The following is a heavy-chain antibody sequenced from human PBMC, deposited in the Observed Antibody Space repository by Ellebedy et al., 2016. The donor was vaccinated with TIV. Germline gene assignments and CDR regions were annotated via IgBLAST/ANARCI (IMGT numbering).Heavy chain of an antibody. D-gene: IGHD6-13*01. CDR3: AREGSPLAAAGLS. Sequence: PGGSLRLSCAASGFTFSSYDMHWVRQAPGKGLEWVAVISYDGSIAYYADSVKGRFTISRDNSKNTLYLQMNSLRADDTAVYYCAREGSPLAAAGLSWGQGTLVTVSS. V-gene: IGHV3-30*03. J-gene: IGHJ5*02. CDR1: GFTFSSYD. CDR2: ISYDGSIA.